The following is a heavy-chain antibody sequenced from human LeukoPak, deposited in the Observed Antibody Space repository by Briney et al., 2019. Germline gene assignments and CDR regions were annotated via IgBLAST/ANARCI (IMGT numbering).Heavy chain of an antibody. V-gene: IGHV4-59*11. CDR1: GGSIISHY. CDR2: IYYSGTT. CDR3: AREDPQTTVPEGMDV. Sequence: SETLSLTCTVSGGSIISHYWSWIRQPPGKGLEWIGYIYYSGTTNYNPSLKSRVTISVDTSKNQFSLQLRSVTAADTAVYYCAREDPQTTVPEGMDVWGQGTTVTVSS. J-gene: IGHJ6*02. D-gene: IGHD4-17*01.